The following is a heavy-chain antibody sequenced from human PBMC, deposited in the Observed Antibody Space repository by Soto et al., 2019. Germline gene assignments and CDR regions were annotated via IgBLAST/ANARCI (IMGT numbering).Heavy chain of an antibody. J-gene: IGHJ4*02. CDR3: TGPYPYYFDS. Sequence: SETLSLTCTVSGGSISSSSYYWGWIRQPPGKGLEWIGSIYYSGSTYYNPSLKSRVTISVDTSKNQFSLKLSSVTAADTAVYYCTGPYPYYFDSWGQGTLVTVSS. CDR2: IYYSGST. V-gene: IGHV4-39*01. CDR1: GGSISSSSYY.